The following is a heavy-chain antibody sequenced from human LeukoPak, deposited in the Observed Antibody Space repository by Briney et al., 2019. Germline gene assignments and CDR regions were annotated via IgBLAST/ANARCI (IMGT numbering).Heavy chain of an antibody. V-gene: IGHV1-69*05. CDR1: GGTFSSYA. J-gene: IGHJ4*02. CDR3: AREGPYCSSTSCFDY. D-gene: IGHD2-2*01. Sequence: SVKVSCKASGGTFSSYAISWVRQAPGQGLEWMGGIIPIFGTANYAQKFQGRVTITTDESTSTAYMELSSLRSEDTAVYYCAREGPYCSSTSCFDYWGQGTLVTVSS. CDR2: IIPIFGTA.